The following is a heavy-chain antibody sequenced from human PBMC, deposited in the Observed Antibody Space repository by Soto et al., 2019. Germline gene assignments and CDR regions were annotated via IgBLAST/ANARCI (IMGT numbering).Heavy chain of an antibody. J-gene: IGHJ4*02. V-gene: IGHV4-39*01. CDR3: ARGYYDSSGYYWFDY. CDR1: GGSISSSSYY. CDR2: IYYSGST. D-gene: IGHD3-22*01. Sequence: SETLSLTCTVSGGSISSSSYYWGWIRQPPGKGLEWIGSIYYSGSTYYNPSLKSRVTISVDTSKNQFSLKLSSVTAADTAVYYCARGYYDSSGYYWFDYWGQGTLVTVSS.